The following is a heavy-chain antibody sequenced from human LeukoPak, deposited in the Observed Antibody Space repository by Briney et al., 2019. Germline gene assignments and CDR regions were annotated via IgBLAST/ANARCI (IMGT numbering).Heavy chain of an antibody. J-gene: IGHJ4*02. CDR1: GGSISPYY. CDR2: IFSSGST. Sequence: SETLSLTCTVSGGSISPYYWAWIRQPPGKGLEWIGYIFSSGSTNYNPSLKSRVTISVDTSKNQFSLKLSSVTAADTAVYYCARQKVLWFGELTPFDYWGQGTLVTVSS. D-gene: IGHD3-10*01. V-gene: IGHV4-59*08. CDR3: ARQKVLWFGELTPFDY.